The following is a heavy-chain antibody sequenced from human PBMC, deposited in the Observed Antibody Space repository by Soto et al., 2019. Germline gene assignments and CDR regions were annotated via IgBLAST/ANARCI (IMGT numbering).Heavy chain of an antibody. V-gene: IGHV1-69*13. CDR1: GGTFSSYA. CDR2: IIPIFGTA. Sequence: GASVKVSCKASGGTFSSYAISWVRQAPGQGLEWMGGIIPIFGTANYAQKFQGRVTITADESTSTAYMELSSLRSEDTAVYYCARSIAVAGVDALDIWGQGTMVTVSS. D-gene: IGHD6-19*01. CDR3: ARSIAVAGVDALDI. J-gene: IGHJ3*02.